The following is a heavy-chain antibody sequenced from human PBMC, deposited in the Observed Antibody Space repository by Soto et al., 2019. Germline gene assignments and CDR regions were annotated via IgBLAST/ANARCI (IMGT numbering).Heavy chain of an antibody. CDR3: AREGDSSGHYSQFDY. CDR1: GFTFSFYG. D-gene: IGHD3-22*01. Sequence: QVQVEEPGGGVVQAGRSLRLSCAASGFTFSFYGMHWVRQAAGKGLEWVAVMWSEGSNKYYADSVKGRFTISRDNSKNTLYLQMNSLRAENTAVYYCAREGDSSGHYSQFDYWGQGTLVTVPS. J-gene: IGHJ4*02. V-gene: IGHV3-33*01. CDR2: MWSEGSNK.